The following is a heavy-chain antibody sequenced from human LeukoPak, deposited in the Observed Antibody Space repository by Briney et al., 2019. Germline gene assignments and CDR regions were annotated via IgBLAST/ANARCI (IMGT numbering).Heavy chain of an antibody. D-gene: IGHD2-15*01. J-gene: IGHJ3*02. CDR3: ARDCGGGSCYGPSAFDI. CDR2: INQDGSET. CDR1: GFKFNFYW. Sequence: GGSLRLSCAASGFKFNFYWMSWVRQAPGKGLEWVANINQDGSETYYVDSVRGRFTISRENAKNSVNLQMDSLRAEDTAVYYCARDCGGGSCYGPSAFDIWGQGTMVTVSS. V-gene: IGHV3-7*05.